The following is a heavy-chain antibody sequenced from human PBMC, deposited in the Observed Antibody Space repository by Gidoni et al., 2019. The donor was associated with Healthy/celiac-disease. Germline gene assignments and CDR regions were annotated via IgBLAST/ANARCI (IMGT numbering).Heavy chain of an antibody. CDR3: ASMRRPNGVDYYYYYMDV. CDR1: GGTFSSYA. Sequence: QVQLVQSGAEVQKPGSSVKVSCKASGGTFSSYAISWVRQAPGQGLEWMGGIIPIFGTANYAQKFQGRVTITADKSTSTAYMELSSLRSEDTAVYYCASMRRPNGVDYYYYYMDVWGKGTTVTVSS. V-gene: IGHV1-69*06. D-gene: IGHD7-27*01. J-gene: IGHJ6*03. CDR2: IIPIFGTA.